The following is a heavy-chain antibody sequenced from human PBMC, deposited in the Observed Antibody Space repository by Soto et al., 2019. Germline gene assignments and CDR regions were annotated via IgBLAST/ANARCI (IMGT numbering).Heavy chain of an antibody. J-gene: IGHJ4*02. D-gene: IGHD6-13*01. CDR1: GYSFNTNL. V-gene: IGHV5-51*01. Sequence: GESLKISCKGSGYSFNTNLIGWVRQMPGKGLEWMGIIYPSDSDTRYSPSFQGQVTISADKSLNTAYLQWSSLKASDTAMYYCARYSTSPGGYWGQGTLVTVSS. CDR3: ARYSTSPGGY. CDR2: IYPSDSDT.